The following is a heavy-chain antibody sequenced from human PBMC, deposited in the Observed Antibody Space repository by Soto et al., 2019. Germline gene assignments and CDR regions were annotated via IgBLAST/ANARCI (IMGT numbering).Heavy chain of an antibody. Sequence: PSETLSLTCTVSGGSISSYYWSWIRQPPGKGLEWIGYIYYSGSTNYNPSLKSRVTISVDTSKNQFSLKLSSVTAADTAVYYCARDSGYDYRDYYFDYWGQGTLVTVSS. D-gene: IGHD5-12*01. J-gene: IGHJ4*02. V-gene: IGHV4-59*01. CDR2: IYYSGST. CDR3: ARDSGYDYRDYYFDY. CDR1: GGSISSYY.